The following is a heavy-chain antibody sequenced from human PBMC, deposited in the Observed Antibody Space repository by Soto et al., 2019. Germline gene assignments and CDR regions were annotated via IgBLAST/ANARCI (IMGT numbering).Heavy chain of an antibody. Sequence: PSETLSLTCTVSGDSISSTYWSWVRQPAGRGLEWIGRIYSSGSNNYNPSLESRVTMSVDTSKNQFSLTLRSVTAADTAVYFCARGYESGYPFGHDLWGQGTLVTVSS. CDR3: ARGYESGYPFGHDL. J-gene: IGHJ5*02. CDR1: GDSISSTY. D-gene: IGHD3-3*01. CDR2: IYSSGSN. V-gene: IGHV4-4*07.